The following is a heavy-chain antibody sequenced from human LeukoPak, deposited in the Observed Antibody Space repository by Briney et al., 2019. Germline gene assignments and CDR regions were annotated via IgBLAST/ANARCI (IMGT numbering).Heavy chain of an antibody. CDR3: AKGQTNIAVAGTGYYGMDV. CDR2: INHNGNVN. Sequence: PGGSLRLSCAASGFTFSSYWMNWARQAPGKGLEWVASINHNGNVNYYVDSVKGRFTISRDNSKNTLYLQMNSLRVEDTAVYYCAKGQTNIAVAGTGYYGMDVWGQGTTVTVSS. D-gene: IGHD6-19*01. V-gene: IGHV3-7*03. J-gene: IGHJ6*02. CDR1: GFTFSSYW.